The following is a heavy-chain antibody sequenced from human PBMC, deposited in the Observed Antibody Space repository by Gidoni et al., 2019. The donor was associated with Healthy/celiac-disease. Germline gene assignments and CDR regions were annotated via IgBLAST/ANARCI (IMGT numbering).Heavy chain of an antibody. D-gene: IGHD6-13*01. CDR3: ATQRDYSSSWYLPRYYYYYGMDV. CDR2: ISYDGSNK. Sequence: QVQLVESGGGVVQPGRSLRLSCAASGFTFSSYAMHWVRQAPGKGLEWVAVISYDGSNKYYADSVKGRFTISRDNSKNTLYLQMNSLRAEDTAVYYCATQRDYSSSWYLPRYYYYYGMDVWGQGTTVTVSS. CDR1: GFTFSSYA. V-gene: IGHV3-30-3*01. J-gene: IGHJ6*02.